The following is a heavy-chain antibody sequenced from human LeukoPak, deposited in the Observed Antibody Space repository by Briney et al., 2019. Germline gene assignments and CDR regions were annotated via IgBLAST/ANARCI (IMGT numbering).Heavy chain of an antibody. J-gene: IGHJ4*02. Sequence: SQTLLLTCAISGDSVSSNSAAWNWIRQSPSRGLEWLGRTYYRSKWYNDYALSVKSRITINPDTSKNQFSLQLNSVTPEDTAVYYCARWYYDSRGYYKGTDYWGQGTLVTVSS. CDR2: TYYRSKWYN. CDR3: ARWYYDSRGYYKGTDY. D-gene: IGHD3-22*01. CDR1: GDSVSSNSAA. V-gene: IGHV6-1*01.